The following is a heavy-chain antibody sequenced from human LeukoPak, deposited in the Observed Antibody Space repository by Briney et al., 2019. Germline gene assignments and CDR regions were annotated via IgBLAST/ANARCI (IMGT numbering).Heavy chain of an antibody. CDR1: GFTFSDYY. CDR2: ISSSGSTI. J-gene: IGHJ3*02. CDR3: AIPGVAAAGTPLGAFDI. D-gene: IGHD6-13*01. V-gene: IGHV3-11*01. Sequence: GVSLRLFCAASGFTFSDYYMRWPRQARGKGLEWVSYISSSGSTIYYACSVKGRSTITMEKAKNLLYLQMSSLRAEDTAVYYCAIPGVAAAGTPLGAFDIWGQGRMVTVSS.